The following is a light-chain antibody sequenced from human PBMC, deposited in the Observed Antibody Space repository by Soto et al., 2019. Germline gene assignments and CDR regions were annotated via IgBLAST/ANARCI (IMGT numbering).Light chain of an antibody. CDR2: EVS. CDR1: SSDVGAYNY. CDR3: SLYTSSSTPFV. J-gene: IGLJ1*01. V-gene: IGLV2-14*01. Sequence: QSVLTQPASVSGSPGQSITISCTGTSSDVGAYNYVSWYQQHPGKAPKFMIYEVSNRPSGVSNRFSGSKSGNTASLTISGLQAEDEADYYCSLYTSSSTPFVFGTGTKVTVL.